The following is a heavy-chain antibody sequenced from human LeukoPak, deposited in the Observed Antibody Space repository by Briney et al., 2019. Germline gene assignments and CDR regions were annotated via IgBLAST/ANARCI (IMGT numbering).Heavy chain of an antibody. J-gene: IGHJ4*02. CDR3: ATSQCGSDCYLAGDY. CDR1: GGSFSGYY. CDR2: INHSGST. Sequence: SETLSLTCAVYGGSFSGYYWSWIRQPPGKGLEWIGEINHSGSTNYNPSLKSRVTISVDTSKNQFSLKLNSVTAADTAVYYCATSQCGSDCYLAGDYWGQGTLVTVSS. V-gene: IGHV4-34*01. D-gene: IGHD2-21*02.